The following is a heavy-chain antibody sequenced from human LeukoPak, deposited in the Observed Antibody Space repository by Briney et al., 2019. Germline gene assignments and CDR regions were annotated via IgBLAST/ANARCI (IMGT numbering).Heavy chain of an antibody. CDR2: INPSGGST. J-gene: IGHJ4*02. D-gene: IGHD3-22*01. CDR1: GYTFTSYY. Sequence: ASVKVSCKASGYTFTSYYMHWVRQAPGQGLEWMGIINPSGGSTSYAQIFQGRVTMTRDTSTSTVYMELSSLRSEDAAVYYCARDLASSGYYWDWGQGTLVTVSS. CDR3: ARDLASSGYYWD. V-gene: IGHV1-46*01.